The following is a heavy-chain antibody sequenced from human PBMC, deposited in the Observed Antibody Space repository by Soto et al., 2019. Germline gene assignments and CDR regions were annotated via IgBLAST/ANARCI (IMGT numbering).Heavy chain of an antibody. CDR3: AKELEVLSAIFEC. J-gene: IGHJ4*02. Sequence: PXGSLRLSCRASGFTLGNYAMAWVRQAPGKGLEWVSGISASGGRTYYADSAKGRFTISRDNSNNTLYLQMSSLRAEDMAVYYCAKELEVLSAIFECWGQGARVSVSS. CDR2: ISASGGRT. V-gene: IGHV3-23*01. CDR1: GFTLGNYA. D-gene: IGHD2-15*01.